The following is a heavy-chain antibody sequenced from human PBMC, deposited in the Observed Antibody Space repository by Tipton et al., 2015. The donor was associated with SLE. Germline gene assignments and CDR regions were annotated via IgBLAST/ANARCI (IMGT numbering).Heavy chain of an antibody. Sequence: GSLRLSCAASGFTFSNYEMNWVRQAPGKGLEWVSYISSSSSTIYYADSVKGRFTISRDNSKNTLYLQMNSLRAEDTAVYYCATGAGYDFWSGYHPLFDYWGQGTLVTVSS. V-gene: IGHV3-48*03. CDR2: ISSSSSTI. J-gene: IGHJ4*02. CDR3: ATGAGYDFWSGYHPLFDY. D-gene: IGHD3-3*01. CDR1: GFTFSNYE.